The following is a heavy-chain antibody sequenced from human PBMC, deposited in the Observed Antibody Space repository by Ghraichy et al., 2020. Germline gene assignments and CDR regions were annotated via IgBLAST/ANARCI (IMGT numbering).Heavy chain of an antibody. CDR2: ISAGGSST. D-gene: IGHD4-23*01. Sequence: GGSLRLSCAASGYTFSSYAMSWIRQPPGKGLEWVSAISAGGSSTYYADSVKGRFTISRDDSDNSKSMLYLQMNSLRAEDTAVYYCGKEGKNFDFWGQGTLVTVSS. CDR1: GYTFSSYA. V-gene: IGHV3-23*01. CDR3: GKEGKNFDF. J-gene: IGHJ4*02.